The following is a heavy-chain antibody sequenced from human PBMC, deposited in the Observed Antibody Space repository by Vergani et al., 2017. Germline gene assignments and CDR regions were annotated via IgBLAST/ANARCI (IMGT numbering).Heavy chain of an antibody. D-gene: IGHD3-22*01. CDR3: ARMGGYDEGDAFQIGYFDS. V-gene: IGHV4-31*03. CDR2: TYSTGST. CDR1: GDSISSGVYY. J-gene: IGHJ4*02. Sequence: QVQLQESGPGLVKPSQTLSLTCSVPGDSISSGVYYWNWIRQQPGKGLEWIGYTYSTGSTHHNPSLRRRINMSVDTSKNQFSLKLNSVTAADTAMYYCARMGGYDEGDAFQIGYFDSWGPGILVTVSS.